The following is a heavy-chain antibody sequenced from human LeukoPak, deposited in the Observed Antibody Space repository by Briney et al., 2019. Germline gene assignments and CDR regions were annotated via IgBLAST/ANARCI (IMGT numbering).Heavy chain of an antibody. CDR2: ISGSGGST. V-gene: IGHV3-23*01. Sequence: PGGSLRLSCVASGFTSSSYAMSWVRQAPGKGLEWVSAISGSGGSTYYADSVKGRFTISRDNSKNTLYLQMNSLRAEDTAVYYCAAVAYSNYATFDYWGQGTLVTVS. CDR3: AAVAYSNYATFDY. CDR1: GFTSSSYA. J-gene: IGHJ4*02. D-gene: IGHD4-11*01.